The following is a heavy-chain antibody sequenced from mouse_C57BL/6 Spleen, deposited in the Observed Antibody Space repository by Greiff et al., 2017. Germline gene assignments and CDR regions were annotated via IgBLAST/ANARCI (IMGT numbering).Heavy chain of an antibody. D-gene: IGHD2-5*01. J-gene: IGHJ2*01. CDR2: ISSGSSTI. V-gene: IGHV5-17*01. CDR3: ARRDSNYVGELDY. Sequence: EVKVVESGGGLVKPGGSLKLSCAASGFTFSDYGMHWVRQAPEKGLEWVAYISSGSSTIYYADTVKGRFTISRDNAKNTLFLQMTSLRSEDTAMYYCARRDSNYVGELDYWGQGTTLTVSS. CDR1: GFTFSDYG.